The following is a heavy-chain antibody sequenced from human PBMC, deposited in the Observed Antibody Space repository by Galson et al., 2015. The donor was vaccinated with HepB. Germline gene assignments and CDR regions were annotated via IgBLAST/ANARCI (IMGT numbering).Heavy chain of an antibody. D-gene: IGHD1-26*01. CDR3: AKDSGSYSLLVASIYYFDY. Sequence: SLRLSCAASGFTFSSYGMHWVRQAPGKGLEWVAVIWYDGSNKYYADSVKGRFTISRDNSKNTLYLQMNSLRAEDTAVYYCAKDSGSYSLLVASIYYFDYWGQGTLVTVSS. J-gene: IGHJ4*02. CDR2: IWYDGSNK. CDR1: GFTFSSYG. V-gene: IGHV3-33*06.